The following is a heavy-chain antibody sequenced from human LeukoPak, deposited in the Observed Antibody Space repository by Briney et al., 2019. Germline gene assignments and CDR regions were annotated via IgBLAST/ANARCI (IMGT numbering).Heavy chain of an antibody. CDR1: GFTSSSHW. CDR2: IKQDGSEK. V-gene: IGHV3-7*01. J-gene: IGHJ4*02. Sequence: PGGSLRLSCAASGFTSSSHWMSWVRQAPGKGLEWVANIKQDGSEKYYVDSVKGRFTISRDNAKNSLYLRMNSLRAEDTAVYYCARDRGSSGWYEFDSWGQGTLVTVSS. CDR3: ARDRGSSGWYEFDS. D-gene: IGHD6-19*01.